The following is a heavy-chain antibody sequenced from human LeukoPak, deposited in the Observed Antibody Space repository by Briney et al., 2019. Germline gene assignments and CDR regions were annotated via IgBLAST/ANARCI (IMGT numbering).Heavy chain of an antibody. Sequence: SETLSLTCTVSVGSISSYYWNWIRQPPWKGLEWIGYIYYSGSTDYNPSLKSRVSMSVDTSRNQFSLKLSSVTAADTAVYYCARLYSGSWPDYWGQGTLVTVSS. J-gene: IGHJ4*02. CDR3: ARLYSGSWPDY. V-gene: IGHV4-59*01. CDR2: IYYSGST. D-gene: IGHD6-13*01. CDR1: VGSISSYY.